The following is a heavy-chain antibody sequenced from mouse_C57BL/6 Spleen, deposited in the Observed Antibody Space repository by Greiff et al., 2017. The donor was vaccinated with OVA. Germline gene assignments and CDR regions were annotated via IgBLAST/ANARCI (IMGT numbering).Heavy chain of an antibody. Sequence: EVQLQQSGPELVKPGASVKIPCKASGYTFTDYYMDWVKQSHGKSLEWIGDINPNNGGTIYNQKFKGKATLTVDKSSSTAYMELRSLTSEDTAVYYCARPNASYGNYRSGYFDVWGTGTTVTVSS. J-gene: IGHJ1*03. D-gene: IGHD2-10*01. V-gene: IGHV1-18*01. CDR2: INPNNGGT. CDR1: GYTFTDYY. CDR3: ARPNASYGNYRSGYFDV.